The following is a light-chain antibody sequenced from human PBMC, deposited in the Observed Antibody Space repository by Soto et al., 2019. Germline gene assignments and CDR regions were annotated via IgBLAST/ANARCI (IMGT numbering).Light chain of an antibody. Sequence: EIVLTQSPGTLSLSPGERATLSCRASQSVSSTYLAWYQQKPGQAPRLLIYGASSRATGIPDRFSGSGSGTDFTLTISRLEPEDFAVYSCQHFGSSPVTFGQGKRLDIK. CDR2: GAS. J-gene: IGKJ5*01. V-gene: IGKV3-20*01. CDR1: QSVSSTY. CDR3: QHFGSSPVT.